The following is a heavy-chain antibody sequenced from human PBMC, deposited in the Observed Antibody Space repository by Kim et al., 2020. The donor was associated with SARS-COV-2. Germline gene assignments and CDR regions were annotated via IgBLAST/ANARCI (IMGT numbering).Heavy chain of an antibody. J-gene: IGHJ4*02. CDR3: VKDIYRGESAPNFDS. CDR2: ISYDRGII. CDR1: GFTFNNYA. Sequence: GGSLRLSCAASGFTFNNYAMHWVRQGPGKGLEWVSGISYDRGIIDYADFVKGRFTLSRDYAKNSLYLQMNSLRAEDTALYYCVKDIYRGESAPNFDSCGEGTLGTVSS. D-gene: IGHD6-6*01. V-gene: IGHV3-9*01.